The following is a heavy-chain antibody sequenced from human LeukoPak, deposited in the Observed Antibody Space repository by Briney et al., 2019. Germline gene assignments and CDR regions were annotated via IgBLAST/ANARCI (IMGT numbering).Heavy chain of an antibody. Sequence: GRPLRLSCAASGFTFSSYGMHWVRQAPGKGLMWVSHIINDGSYTTYADSVKGRFTISRDNAKNTVYLQVNSLRAEDTAVYYCATDDKYAPSSWGQGTLVTVSS. CDR2: IINDGSYT. J-gene: IGHJ5*02. V-gene: IGHV3-74*01. CDR3: ATDDKYAPSS. D-gene: IGHD2-2*01. CDR1: GFTFSSYG.